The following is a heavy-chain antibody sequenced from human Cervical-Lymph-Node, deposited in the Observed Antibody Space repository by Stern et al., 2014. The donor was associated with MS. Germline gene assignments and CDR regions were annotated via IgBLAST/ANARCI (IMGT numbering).Heavy chain of an antibody. Sequence: VQLLESGGGVVQPGRSLRLSCAASGFTFSSYGMHWVRQAPGKGLEWVAVISYDGSNKYYADSVKGRFTISRDNSKNTLYLQMNSLRAEDTAVYYCAKERGPNLVGDYWGQGTLVTVSS. CDR2: ISYDGSNK. D-gene: IGHD2-2*01. V-gene: IGHV3-30*18. CDR1: GFTFSSYG. CDR3: AKERGPNLVGDY. J-gene: IGHJ4*02.